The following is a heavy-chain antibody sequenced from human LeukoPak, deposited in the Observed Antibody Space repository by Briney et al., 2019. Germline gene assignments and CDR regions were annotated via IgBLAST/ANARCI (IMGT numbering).Heavy chain of an antibody. CDR3: ARDLFYDSSGYYASDS. J-gene: IGHJ4*02. V-gene: IGHV3-74*01. D-gene: IGHD3-22*01. Sequence: PGGSLRLSCAASGFTFSTYWMHWVRQAPGKGLVWVSRANNDGSSTVYADSVKGRFTIYRDNAKNTLYLQMNSLRAEDAAVYYCARDLFYDSSGYYASDSWGQGTLVTVSS. CDR1: GFTFSTYW. CDR2: ANNDGSST.